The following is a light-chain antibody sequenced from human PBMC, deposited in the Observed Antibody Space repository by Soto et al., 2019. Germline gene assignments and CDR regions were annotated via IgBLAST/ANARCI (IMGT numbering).Light chain of an antibody. CDR3: QQYGNSPPT. CDR2: AAS. CDR1: QTVFSNY. J-gene: IGKJ1*01. Sequence: ILFVPCSGTLCFSPWERHTLSFQATQTVFSNYIGWYQQKPGQAPRLLIYAASSRATGLPDRVSGSGSGTDFTLTISSLEPEDFAVYYCQQYGNSPPTFGQGTKVDI. V-gene: IGKV3-20*01.